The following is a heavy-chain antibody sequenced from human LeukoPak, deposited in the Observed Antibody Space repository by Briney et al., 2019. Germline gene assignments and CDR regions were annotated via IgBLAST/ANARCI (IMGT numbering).Heavy chain of an antibody. Sequence: SETLSLTCTVSGGSISSSSYYWGWIRQPPGKGLEWIGSIYYSGSTYYNPSLKSRATISVDTSKKQFSLNLTSVTAADTAVYNCARGEDGTGDYRPTYFDSWGQGTLVTVSS. D-gene: IGHD4-17*01. V-gene: IGHV4-39*07. CDR1: GGSISSSSYY. CDR3: ARGEDGTGDYRPTYFDS. CDR2: IYYSGST. J-gene: IGHJ4*02.